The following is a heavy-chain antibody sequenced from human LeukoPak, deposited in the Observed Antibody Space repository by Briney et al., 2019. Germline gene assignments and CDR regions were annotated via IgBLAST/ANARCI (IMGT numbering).Heavy chain of an antibody. CDR2: IYTTEST. Sequence: SETLSLTCTVSGGSISSDYWSWIRQPAGKGLEWIGRIYTTESTNYNPSLKSRVTISLDTSKNQFSLKLNSVTAADTAVYYCARGYCSSTSSYAFDASGQGTPVTVSS. J-gene: IGHJ5*02. V-gene: IGHV4-4*07. CDR1: GGSISSDY. CDR3: ARGYCSSTSSYAFDA. D-gene: IGHD2-2*01.